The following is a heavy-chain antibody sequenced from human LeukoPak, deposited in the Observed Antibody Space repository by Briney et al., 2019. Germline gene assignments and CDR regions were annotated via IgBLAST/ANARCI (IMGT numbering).Heavy chain of an antibody. V-gene: IGHV1-3*01. J-gene: IGHJ6*02. D-gene: IGHD3-9*01. CDR3: ARDPDLITYYDILTGYQKPYGMDV. CDR2: INAGNGNT. Sequence: GASVTVSCKASGGTFSSYAISWVRQAPGQRLEWMGWINAGNGNTKYSQKFQGRVTITRDTSASTAYMELSSLRSEDTAVYYCARDPDLITYYDILTGYQKPYGMDVWGQGTTVTVSS. CDR1: GGTFSSYA.